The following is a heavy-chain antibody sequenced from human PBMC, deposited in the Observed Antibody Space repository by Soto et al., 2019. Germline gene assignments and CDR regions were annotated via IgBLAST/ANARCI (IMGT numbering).Heavy chain of an antibody. CDR3: ARDKESYYYYGMDV. CDR1: GFTFSSXA. V-gene: IGHV3-30-3*01. CDR2: ISYDGSNK. J-gene: IGHJ6*02. Sequence: QVQLVESGGGVVQPXRSLRLSCAASGFTFSSXAMXXVRQXPGKGLEWVAVISYDGSNKYYADSVKGRFTISRDNSKNTLYLQMNSLRAEDTAVYYCARDKESYYYYGMDVWGQGTTVTVSS.